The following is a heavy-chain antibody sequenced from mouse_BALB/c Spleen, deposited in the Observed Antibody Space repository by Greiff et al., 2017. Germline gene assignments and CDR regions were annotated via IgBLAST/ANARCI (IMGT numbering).Heavy chain of an antibody. CDR2: IWGGGST. V-gene: IGHV2-6-5*01. CDR3: AKAYYRYDDRFAY. CDR1: GFSLTDYG. D-gene: IGHD2-14*01. Sequence: VQLQQSGPGLVAPSQSLSITCTVSGFSLTDYGVSWIRQPPGKGLEWLGVIWGGGSTYYNSALKSRLSISKDNSKSQVFLKMNSLQTDDTAMYYCAKAYYRYDDRFAYWGQGTLVTVSA. J-gene: IGHJ3*01.